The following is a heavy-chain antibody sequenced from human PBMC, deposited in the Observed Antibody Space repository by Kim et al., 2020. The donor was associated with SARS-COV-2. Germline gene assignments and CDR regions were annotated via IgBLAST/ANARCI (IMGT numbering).Heavy chain of an antibody. Sequence: PTYAQGFTGRFVFSLDTSVSTAYLQISSLKAEDTAVYYCARAGGTYDFDYWGQGTLVTVSS. V-gene: IGHV7-4-1*02. CDR2: P. CDR3: ARAGGTYDFDY. J-gene: IGHJ4*02. D-gene: IGHD1-26*01.